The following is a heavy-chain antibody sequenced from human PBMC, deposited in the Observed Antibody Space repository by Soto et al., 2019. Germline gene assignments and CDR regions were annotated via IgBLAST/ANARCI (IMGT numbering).Heavy chain of an antibody. D-gene: IGHD3-22*01. Sequence: GGSLRLSCAASGFTFSSYGMHWVRQAPGKGLEWVAVISYDGSNKYYADSVKGRFTISRDNSKNTLYLQMNSLRAEDTAVYYCERDRLGYYDSSDDFDIWGQGTMVTVSS. V-gene: IGHV3-30*03. J-gene: IGHJ3*02. CDR3: ERDRLGYYDSSDDFDI. CDR1: GFTFSSYG. CDR2: ISYDGSNK.